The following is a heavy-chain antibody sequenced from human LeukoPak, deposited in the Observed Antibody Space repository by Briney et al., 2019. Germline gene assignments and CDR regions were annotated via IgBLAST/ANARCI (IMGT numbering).Heavy chain of an antibody. Sequence: PGGSLRLSCAASGFTFSSYGMSWVRQAPGKGLEWVSAISDSGTSAYYADSVKGRFTISRDNTKNTLYLQMNSLRGDDTAVYYCAKSYSYYHMDDWGKGTSVTVSS. CDR1: GFTFSSYG. J-gene: IGHJ6*03. CDR3: AKSYSYYHMDD. CDR2: ISDSGTSA. V-gene: IGHV3-23*01.